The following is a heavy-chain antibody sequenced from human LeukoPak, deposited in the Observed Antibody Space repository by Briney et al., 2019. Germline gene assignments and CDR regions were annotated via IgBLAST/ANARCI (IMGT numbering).Heavy chain of an antibody. CDR1: GFTFSSYW. V-gene: IGHV3-7*01. Sequence: PGGSLRLSCAASGFTFSSYWMSWVRQAPGKGLEWVANIKQDGSEKYYVDSVKGRFTISRDNAKNSLCLQMNSLRAEDTAVYYCARIGIRGFWSGLDAFDIWGQGTMVTVSS. J-gene: IGHJ3*02. CDR3: ARIGIRGFWSGLDAFDI. CDR2: IKQDGSEK. D-gene: IGHD3-3*01.